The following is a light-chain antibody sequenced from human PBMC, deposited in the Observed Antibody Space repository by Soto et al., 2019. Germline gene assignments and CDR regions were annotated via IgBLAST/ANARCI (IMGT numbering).Light chain of an antibody. CDR2: GVS. CDR3: QKRTNSPPWT. J-gene: IGKJ1*01. V-gene: IGKV3-11*01. Sequence: EIVLTQSPATLSLSPGEGASLSCRASQNISTYLACYQQRPGQVPRLLIYGVSKRAPAIPPRFSGSGSGTDFTLSVSGLETEDFATYYCQKRTNSPPWTCGQGTRVELK. CDR1: QNISTY.